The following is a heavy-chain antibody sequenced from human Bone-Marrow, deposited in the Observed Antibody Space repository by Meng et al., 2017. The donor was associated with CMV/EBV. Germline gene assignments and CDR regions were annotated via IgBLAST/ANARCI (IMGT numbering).Heavy chain of an antibody. CDR2: IYSGGST. D-gene: IGHD6-13*01. Sequence: GGSLRLSCAASGFTFSSNYMSWVRQAPGKGLEWVSVIYSGGSTYYADSVKGRFTISRDNSKNTLYLQMNSLRAEDTAVYYCARGGIARSRELYYYYGMDVWGQGTTVTVSS. CDR1: GFTFSSNY. CDR3: ARGGIARSRELYYYYGMDV. J-gene: IGHJ6*02. V-gene: IGHV3-53*01.